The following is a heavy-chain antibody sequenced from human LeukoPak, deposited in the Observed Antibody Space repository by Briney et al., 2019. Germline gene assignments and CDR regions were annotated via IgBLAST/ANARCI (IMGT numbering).Heavy chain of an antibody. V-gene: IGHV3-53*01. CDR3: AKSLLTTASGTGRAFDI. D-gene: IGHD1-26*01. J-gene: IGHJ3*02. CDR1: GFTVSSNY. Sequence: GGSLRLSCEASGFTVSSNYMSWVRQAPGKGLEWVSVIYSGGSTDYADSVKGRFTISRDNSKNTVYLQMNSLRPEDTAKYYCAKSLLTTASGTGRAFDIWGQGTMVTVSS. CDR2: IYSGGST.